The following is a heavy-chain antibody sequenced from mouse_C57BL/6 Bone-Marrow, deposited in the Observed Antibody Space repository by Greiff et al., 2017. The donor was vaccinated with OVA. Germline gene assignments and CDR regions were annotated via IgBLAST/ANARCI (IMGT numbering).Heavy chain of an antibody. Sequence: DVKLVESEGGLVQPGSSMKLSCTASGFTFSDYYMAWVRQVPEKGLEWVANINYDGSSTYYLDSLKSRFIISRDNAKNILYLQMSSLKSEDTATYYCARDGSSGYAYWGQVTLVTVSA. J-gene: IGHJ3*01. CDR3: ARDGSSGYAY. D-gene: IGHD3-2*02. V-gene: IGHV5-16*01. CDR2: INYDGSST. CDR1: GFTFSDYY.